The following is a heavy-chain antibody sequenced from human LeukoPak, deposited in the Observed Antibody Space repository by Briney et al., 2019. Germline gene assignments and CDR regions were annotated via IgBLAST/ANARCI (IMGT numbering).Heavy chain of an antibody. V-gene: IGHV4-39*01. CDR3: ARHYGSFDWLGWFDP. CDR1: GGSFSGYY. J-gene: IGHJ5*02. D-gene: IGHD3-9*01. Sequence: SETLSLTCAVYGGSFSGYYWSWIRQPPGKWLEWIGSIYYSGSTYYNPSLKSRVTISVDTSKNQFSLKLSSVTAADTAVYYCARHYGSFDWLGWFDPWGQGTLVTVSS. CDR2: IYYSGST.